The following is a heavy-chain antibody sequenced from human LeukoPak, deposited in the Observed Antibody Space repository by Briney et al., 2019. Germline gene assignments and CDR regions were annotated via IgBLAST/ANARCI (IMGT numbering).Heavy chain of an antibody. D-gene: IGHD3-22*01. V-gene: IGHV3-15*01. Sequence: GGSLGLSCAASGFTFSNAWMSWVRQAPGKGLEWVGRIKSKTDGGTTDYAAPVKGRFTISRDDSKNTLYLQMNSLRAEDTAVYYCARDLGYDSSGYLPSYWGQGTLVTVSS. CDR2: IKSKTDGGTT. CDR3: ARDLGYDSSGYLPSY. CDR1: GFTFSNAW. J-gene: IGHJ4*02.